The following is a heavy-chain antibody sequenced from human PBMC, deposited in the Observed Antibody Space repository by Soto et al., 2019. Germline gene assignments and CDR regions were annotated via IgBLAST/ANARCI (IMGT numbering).Heavy chain of an antibody. J-gene: IGHJ4*02. CDR3: ARDAQNYYDSSGSLFDY. D-gene: IGHD3-22*01. CDR2: INPSGGST. CDR1: GYTFTSYY. Sequence: ASVKVSCKASGYTFTSYYMHWVRRAPGQGLEWMGIINPSGGSTSYAQKFQGRVTMTRDTSTSTVYMELSSLRSEDTAVYYCARDAQNYYDSSGSLFDYWGQGTLVTVSS. V-gene: IGHV1-46*01.